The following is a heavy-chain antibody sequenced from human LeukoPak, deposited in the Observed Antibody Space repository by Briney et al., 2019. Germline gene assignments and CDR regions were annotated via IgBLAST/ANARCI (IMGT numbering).Heavy chain of an antibody. J-gene: IGHJ5*02. V-gene: IGHV5-51*01. CDR1: GYSFTSYW. D-gene: IGHD3-22*01. CDR2: IYPGDSDT. Sequence: GESLKISCKGSGYSFTSYWIGWVRQMPGKGLEWMGIIYPGDSDTRYSPSFQGQVTISADKSISTAYLQWSSLKASDTAMYYCARQPMHYYDSSGYSHLDFNWFDPWGQGTLVTVSS. CDR3: ARQPMHYYDSSGYSHLDFNWFDP.